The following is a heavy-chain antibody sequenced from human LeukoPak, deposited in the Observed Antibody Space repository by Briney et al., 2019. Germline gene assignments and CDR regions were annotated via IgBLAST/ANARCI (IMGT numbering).Heavy chain of an antibody. V-gene: IGHV1-2*02. CDR2: INPNSGGT. D-gene: IGHD3-22*01. Sequence: ASVKVSCKASGYTFTGYYMHWVRQAPGQGLEWMGWINPNSGGTNYAQKFQGRVTMTRDTSISTAYMELSGLRSDDTAVYYCARDVRGSYYDSSGYYSPGYWGQGTLVTVSS. CDR1: GYTFTGYY. J-gene: IGHJ4*02. CDR3: ARDVRGSYYDSSGYYSPGY.